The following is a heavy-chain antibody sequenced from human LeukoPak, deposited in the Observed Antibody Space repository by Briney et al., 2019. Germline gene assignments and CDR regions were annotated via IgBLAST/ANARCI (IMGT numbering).Heavy chain of an antibody. Sequence: PSETLSLTCTVSGGSISSYYWSWIRQPPGKGLEWIGYIYYSGSTNYNPSLKSRVTISVDTSKNQFSLKLSSVTAADTAVYYCARGITMVRGVPLNWFDPWGQGTLVTVSS. J-gene: IGHJ5*02. V-gene: IGHV4-59*01. CDR2: IYYSGST. D-gene: IGHD3-10*01. CDR3: ARGITMVRGVPLNWFDP. CDR1: GGSISSYY.